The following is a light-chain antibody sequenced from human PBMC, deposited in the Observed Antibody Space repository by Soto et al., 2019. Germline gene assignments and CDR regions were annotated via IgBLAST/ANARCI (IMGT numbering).Light chain of an antibody. CDR1: ISNIGAGYD. V-gene: IGLV1-40*01. J-gene: IGLJ1*01. CDR3: QSYDSSLSGFFV. CDR2: GNN. Sequence: QAVVTQPPSVSGAPGQRVTISCAGSISNIGAGYDVHWYQQLPGTAPKLLIFGNNNRPSGVPDRFSGSKSGTSASLAITGLQAEDEAEYYCQSYDSSLSGFFVFGTGTKLTVL.